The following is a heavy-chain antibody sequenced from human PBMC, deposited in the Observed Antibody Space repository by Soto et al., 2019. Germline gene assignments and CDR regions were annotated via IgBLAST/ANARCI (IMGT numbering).Heavy chain of an antibody. D-gene: IGHD3-3*01. CDR2: MNPNSGNT. V-gene: IGHV1-8*01. J-gene: IGHJ6*03. CDR1: GYTFTSYD. Sequence: QVQLVQSGAEVKKPGASVKVSCKASGYTFTSYDINWVRQATGQGLEWMGWMNPNSGNTGYAQKLQGRATMTRNTSISTAYMELSSLRSEDTAVYYCARGQRGTIFGVVSLNYYMDVWGKGTTVTVSS. CDR3: ARGQRGTIFGVVSLNYYMDV.